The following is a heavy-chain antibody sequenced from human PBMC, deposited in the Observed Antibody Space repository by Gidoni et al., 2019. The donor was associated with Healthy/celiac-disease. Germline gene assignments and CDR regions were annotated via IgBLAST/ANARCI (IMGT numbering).Heavy chain of an antibody. J-gene: IGHJ3*02. V-gene: IGHV3-73*01. CDR2: IRSKANSYAT. Sequence: EVQLVESGGGLVQPGGSLTLSCSASGFPFSGSAMHWVRQASGIGLEWVGRIRSKANSYATAYAASVKGRFTISRDDSKNTAYLQMNSLKTEDTAVYYCTRPSLDAFDIWGQGTMVTVSS. CDR1: GFPFSGSA. CDR3: TRPSLDAFDI.